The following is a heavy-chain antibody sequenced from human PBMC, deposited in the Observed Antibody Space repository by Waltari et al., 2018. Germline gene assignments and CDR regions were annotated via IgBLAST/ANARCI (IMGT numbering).Heavy chain of an antibody. Sequence: QVQLVQSGTEVKKPGSSVKVSCKASGVTFSSYAISWVLQAPGQGLDWMGGIIPILGIANYAQKFQGRVTITADKSTSTAYMELSSLRSEDTAVYYCARGRRLDSGYDWVDYYYYMDVWGKGTTVTVSS. V-gene: IGHV1-69*10. CDR1: GVTFSSYA. CDR3: ARGRRLDSGYDWVDYYYYMDV. CDR2: IIPILGIA. J-gene: IGHJ6*03. D-gene: IGHD5-12*01.